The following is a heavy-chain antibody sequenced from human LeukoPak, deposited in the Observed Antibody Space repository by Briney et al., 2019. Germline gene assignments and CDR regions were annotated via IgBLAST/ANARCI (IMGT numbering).Heavy chain of an antibody. CDR1: GGSFSGYY. Sequence: SETLSLTCAVYGGSFSGYYWSWIRQPPGKGLEWIGEINHSGSTNYNPSLKSRVTISVDTSKNQFSLKLSSVTAADTAVYYCARLSTSYCSGGSCYSDLGFDYWGQGTLVTVSS. D-gene: IGHD2-15*01. CDR2: INHSGST. J-gene: IGHJ4*02. V-gene: IGHV4-34*01. CDR3: ARLSTSYCSGGSCYSDLGFDY.